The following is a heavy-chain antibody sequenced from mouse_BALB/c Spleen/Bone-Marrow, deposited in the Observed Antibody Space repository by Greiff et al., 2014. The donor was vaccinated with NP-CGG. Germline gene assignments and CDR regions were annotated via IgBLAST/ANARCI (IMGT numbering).Heavy chain of an antibody. CDR2: IDPANGNT. D-gene: IGHD1-1*01. J-gene: IGHJ4*01. V-gene: IGHV14-3*02. Sequence: VQLQQSGAELVKPGASVKLSCTASGFNIKDTYKHWVKQRPEQGLEWIGRIDPANGNTKYDPKFQGKATITADTSSNTAYLQLSSLTSEDTAVYYCATLTTVVDAMDYWGQGTSVTVSS. CDR3: ATLTTVVDAMDY. CDR1: GFNIKDTY.